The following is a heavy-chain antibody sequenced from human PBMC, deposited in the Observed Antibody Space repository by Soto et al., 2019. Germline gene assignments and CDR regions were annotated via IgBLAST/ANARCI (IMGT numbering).Heavy chain of an antibody. Sequence: GTLSLTCAVSGFSFSSYSMNWVRQAPGKGLEWVSYISSTGSTIYYADPVKRRFTISRDNTKNTLYLQMNSLRVGDTAVYYCAKGWDCSGISCYSALFDYWGQGTLVTVSS. V-gene: IGHV3-48*01. CDR1: GFSFSSYS. D-gene: IGHD2-15*01. CDR3: AKGWDCSGISCYSALFDY. J-gene: IGHJ4*02. CDR2: ISSTGSTI.